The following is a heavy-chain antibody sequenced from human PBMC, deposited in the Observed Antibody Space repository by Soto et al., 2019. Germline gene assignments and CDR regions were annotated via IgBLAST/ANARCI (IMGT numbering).Heavy chain of an antibody. J-gene: IGHJ6*02. CDR2: IIPIFGTA. CDR1: GGTFSSYA. V-gene: IGHV1-69*01. D-gene: IGHD2-2*01. CDR3: AAIVVVPAAMVYYYGMDV. Sequence: QVPLVQSGAEVKKPGSSVKVSCKASGGTFSSYAISWVRQAPGQGLEWMGGIIPIFGTANYAQKFQGRVTITADESTSTAYMELSSLRSEDTAVYYCAAIVVVPAAMVYYYGMDVWGQGTTVTVSS.